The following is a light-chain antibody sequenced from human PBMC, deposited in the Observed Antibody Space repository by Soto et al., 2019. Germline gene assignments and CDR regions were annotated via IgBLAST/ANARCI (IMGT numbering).Light chain of an antibody. Sequence: QSVLTQPASVSGSPGQSITISCTGTSSDVGGYNYVSWYQQHPGKAPKLIIFDVNNRPSGISNRFSGSKSGNTASLTISGLQAEDEAHSYCFSYTSSGTFLFGGGTKLTVL. CDR2: DVN. CDR1: SSDVGGYNY. V-gene: IGLV2-14*03. CDR3: FSYTSSGTFL. J-gene: IGLJ2*01.